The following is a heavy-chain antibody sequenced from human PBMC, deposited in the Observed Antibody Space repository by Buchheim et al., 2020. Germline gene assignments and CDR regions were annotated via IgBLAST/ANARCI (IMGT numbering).Heavy chain of an antibody. D-gene: IGHD6-13*01. V-gene: IGHV4-39*01. CDR1: GGSISSSSYY. CDR3: ARLSGSSWYYDDY. J-gene: IGHJ4*02. Sequence: QLQLQESGPGLAKPSETLSRTCTVSGGSISSSSYYWGWIRQPPGKGLEWIGSIYYSGRPYYNPSLKSRVPISLDTSKNQFSLKLSSVTAADTAVYYCARLSGSSWYYDDYWGQGTL. CDR2: IYYSGRP.